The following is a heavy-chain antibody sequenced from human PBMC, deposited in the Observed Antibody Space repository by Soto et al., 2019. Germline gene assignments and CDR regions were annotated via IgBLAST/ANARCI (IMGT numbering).Heavy chain of an antibody. CDR2: IHYSGIT. CDR1: GFSIDNYC. D-gene: IGHD5-12*01. Sequence: PSETLCLSCTVSGFSIDNYCWILIRPSQGKGLEWIGYIHYSGITKYNPSLKSRVSMSVDTSTNQFSLNLNSVTAADTAVYFCARDGYHCTTLSCPGAWFDPWGQGTLVTVSS. CDR3: ARDGYHCTTLSCPGAWFDP. V-gene: IGHV4-59*01. J-gene: IGHJ5*02.